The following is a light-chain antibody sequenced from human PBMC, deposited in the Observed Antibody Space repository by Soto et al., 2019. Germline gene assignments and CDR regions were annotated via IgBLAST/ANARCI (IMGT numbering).Light chain of an antibody. CDR2: YAS. V-gene: IGKV3-11*02. J-gene: IGKJ3*01. CDR3: PQRSKLFG. CDR1: QSVSSW. Sequence: EIVLTQSPSTLSLSPGERATLSCRASQSVSSWLAWYQQKPGQAPRLLIYYASNRDTCIPARFRGRGSGRDFTLTVCTLAPEDFAVFYCPQRSKLFGVGPGTKVDI.